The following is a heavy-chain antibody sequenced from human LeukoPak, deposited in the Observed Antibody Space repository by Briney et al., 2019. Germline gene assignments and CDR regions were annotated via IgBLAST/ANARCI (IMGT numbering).Heavy chain of an antibody. D-gene: IGHD3-9*01. V-gene: IGHV1-18*04. Sequence: GASVKVSCKASGYIFTGYYVHWVRQAPGQGLEWMGWIGVYSGNTNYAQKLQGRVTMTTDTSSSTAYMELRSLRSDDTAVYYCATCLIGTCPRGTFDIWGQGTMVTVSS. CDR2: IGVYSGNT. J-gene: IGHJ3*02. CDR3: ATCLIGTCPRGTFDI. CDR1: GYIFTGYY.